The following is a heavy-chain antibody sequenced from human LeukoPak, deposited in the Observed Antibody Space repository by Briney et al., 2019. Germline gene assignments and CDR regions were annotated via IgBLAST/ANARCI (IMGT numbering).Heavy chain of an antibody. CDR1: GYTFTSYG. CDR3: ARQDFWSGSDRRVDY. D-gene: IGHD3-3*01. V-gene: IGHV1-18*01. Sequence: ASVKVSCKASGYTFTSYGISWVRQAPGQGLEWMGWISANSGNTNCAEKLQDRVTMTTDTSTTTAYMELTNLRSDDTAVYYCARQDFWSGSDRRVDYWGQGTLVTVSS. CDR2: ISANSGNT. J-gene: IGHJ4*02.